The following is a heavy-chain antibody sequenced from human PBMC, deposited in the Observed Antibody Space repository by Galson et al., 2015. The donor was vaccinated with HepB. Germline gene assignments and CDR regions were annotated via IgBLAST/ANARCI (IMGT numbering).Heavy chain of an antibody. D-gene: IGHD6-19*01. CDR2: ISYDSDQT. J-gene: IGHJ5*02. V-gene: IGHV3-21*06. CDR3: ARDWGIAVADTWWFDP. Sequence: SLRLSCAGSKFTFSNYNMNWVRQTPGKGMEWVASISYDSDQTKYADSVKGRFTISRDNAKNSLYLQMNNLGAEDTALYYCARDWGIAVADTWWFDPWGQGTLVTVSS. CDR1: KFTFSNYN.